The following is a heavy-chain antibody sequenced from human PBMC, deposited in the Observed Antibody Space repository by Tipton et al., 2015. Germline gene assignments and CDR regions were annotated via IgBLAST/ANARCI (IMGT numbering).Heavy chain of an antibody. CDR3: ARDSSSLYTGTYFFAD. J-gene: IGHJ4*02. D-gene: IGHD1-26*01. CDR2: IFHSGTT. V-gene: IGHV4-59*01. CDR1: GCSISSDY. Sequence: TLSLTCTVSGCSISSDYWTWIRQPPGRGLEWIGNIFHSGTTNYNPSLRSRVTISIDTSNNQFSLRLTSVTAADTAVYYCARDSSSLYTGTYFFADWGRGTLVTVSS.